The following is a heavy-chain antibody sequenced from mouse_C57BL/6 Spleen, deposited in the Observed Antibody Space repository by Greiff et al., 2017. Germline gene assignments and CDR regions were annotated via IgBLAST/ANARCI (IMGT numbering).Heavy chain of an antibody. CDR2: ISSGGSYT. V-gene: IGHV5-6*01. Sequence: EVKLMESGGDLVKPGGSLKLSCAASGFTFSSYGMSWVRQTPDKRLEWVATISSGGSYTYYPDSVKGRFTISRDNAKNNLYLQMSSLKSEDTAMYYCARHSNFFDYWGQGTTLTVSS. CDR1: GFTFSSYG. J-gene: IGHJ2*01. D-gene: IGHD1-1*01. CDR3: ARHSNFFDY.